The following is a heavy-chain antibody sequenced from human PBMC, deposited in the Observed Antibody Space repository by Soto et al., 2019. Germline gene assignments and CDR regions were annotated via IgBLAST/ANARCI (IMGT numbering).Heavy chain of an antibody. CDR1: GYTFTGYY. CDR3: TTPIITFPSPLYYCYGMDV. CDR2: INPNSGGT. V-gene: IGHV1-2*04. Sequence: SVKVSCKASGYTFTGYYMHWVRQAPGQGLEWMGWINPNSGGTNYAQKFQGWVTMTRDTSISTAYMELNSLKTEDTAVYYCTTPIITFPSPLYYCYGMDVWGQGTTVTVSS. J-gene: IGHJ6*02. D-gene: IGHD3-22*01.